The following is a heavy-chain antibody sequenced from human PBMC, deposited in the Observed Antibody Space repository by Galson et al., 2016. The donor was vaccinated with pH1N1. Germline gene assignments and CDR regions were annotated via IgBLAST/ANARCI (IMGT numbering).Heavy chain of an antibody. V-gene: IGHV3-7*01. J-gene: IGHJ4*02. Sequence: SLRLSCAASGFRFGNYWMSWARQAPGKGLECVANIKEDGGEEYYVDSMKGRFTISRDNAKNSLYLQMNSLRTEDTAVYYCAKDGHLPYWGQGTLVTVSS. CDR1: GFRFGNYW. CDR3: AKDGHLPY. CDR2: IKEDGGEE.